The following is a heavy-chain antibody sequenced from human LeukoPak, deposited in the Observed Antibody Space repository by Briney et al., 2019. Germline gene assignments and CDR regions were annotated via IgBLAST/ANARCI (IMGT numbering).Heavy chain of an antibody. D-gene: IGHD5-18*01. CDR1: GFTFSSYG. V-gene: IGHV3-30*03. J-gene: IGHJ6*03. Sequence: GGSLRLSCAASGFTFSSYGMHWVRQAPGKGLEWVAVISYDGSNKYYADSVKGRFTISRDNSKNTLYLQMNSLRAEDTAVYYCARGYSYGYRAYYYMDVWGKGTTVTVSS. CDR2: ISYDGSNK. CDR3: ARGYSYGYRAYYYMDV.